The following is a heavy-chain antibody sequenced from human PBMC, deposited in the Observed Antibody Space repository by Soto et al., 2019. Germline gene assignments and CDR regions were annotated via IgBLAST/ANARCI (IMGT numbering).Heavy chain of an antibody. CDR3: ARDGTIQMATFDL. J-gene: IGHJ4*01. V-gene: IGHV1-69*01. Sequence: QVLLMQSGAEVKKPGSSVKVSCTSSGGPFSSYGISWVRQVPGQGLEWLGGIIPLFGTPSYARKCQDRLTISADESTTTAYIELSSLTSEDAAMYFCARDGTIQMATFDLWGDGPLFTV. CDR1: GGPFSSYG. CDR2: IIPLFGTP. D-gene: IGHD1-1*01.